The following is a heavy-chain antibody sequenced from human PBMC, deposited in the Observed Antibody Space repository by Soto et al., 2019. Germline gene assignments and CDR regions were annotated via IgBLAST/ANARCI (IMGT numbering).Heavy chain of an antibody. CDR1: GYTFTSYD. D-gene: IGHD1-1*01. V-gene: IGHV1-8*01. J-gene: IGHJ6*03. CDR3: ARSKTGTSPSYYYYMDV. Sequence: ASVKVSCKASGYTFTSYDINWVRQATGQGLEWMGWMNPNSGNTGYAQKFQGRVTMTRNTSISTAYMELSSLRSEDTAVYYCARSKTGTSPSYYYYMDVWGKGTTVTVSS. CDR2: MNPNSGNT.